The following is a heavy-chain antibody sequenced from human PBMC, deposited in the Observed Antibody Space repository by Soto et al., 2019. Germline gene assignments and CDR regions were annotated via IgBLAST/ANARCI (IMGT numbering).Heavy chain of an antibody. CDR2: IGLSGDTI. V-gene: IGHV3-48*03. CDR1: GFSFTNYE. J-gene: IGHJ4*02. D-gene: IGHD3-16*01. CDR3: ARESFSASPNFLDY. Sequence: GGSLRLSCAVSGFSFTNYEMNWVRQAPGKGLEWIAYIGLSGDTIYYADSVKGRFTISRDHAKNSLELQMNSLRADDTALYYCARESFSASPNFLDYWGRGTQVTVSS.